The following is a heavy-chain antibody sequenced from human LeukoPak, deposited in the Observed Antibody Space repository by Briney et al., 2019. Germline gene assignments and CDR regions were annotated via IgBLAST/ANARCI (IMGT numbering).Heavy chain of an antibody. D-gene: IGHD3-22*01. CDR1: GFTFSRYS. CDR2: ISSGSSFM. J-gene: IGHJ5*02. V-gene: IGHV3-21*01. CDR3: ARDYYDSSGSSWFDP. Sequence: PGGSLRLSCAASGFTFSRYSMNWVRQAPGKGLEWVSSISSGSSFMYYADSVKGRFTISRDNAKNSLYLQMNSLTAKDTALYYCARDYYDSSGSSWFDPWGQGTLVTVSS.